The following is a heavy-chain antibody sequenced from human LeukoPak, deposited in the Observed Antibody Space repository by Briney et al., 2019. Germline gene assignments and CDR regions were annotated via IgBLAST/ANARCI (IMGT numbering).Heavy chain of an antibody. CDR3: ARDSGSHRGENWFDP. V-gene: IGHV3-74*01. D-gene: IGHD1-26*01. CDR1: GFTFSSYW. Sequence: PGGSLRLSCAASGFTFSSYWMHWVRQAPGKGLVWVSRINSDGSSTSYADSVKGRFTISRDNAKNTLYLQMNSLRAEDTAVYYCARDSGSHRGENWFDPWGQGTLVTVSS. J-gene: IGHJ5*02. CDR2: INSDGSST.